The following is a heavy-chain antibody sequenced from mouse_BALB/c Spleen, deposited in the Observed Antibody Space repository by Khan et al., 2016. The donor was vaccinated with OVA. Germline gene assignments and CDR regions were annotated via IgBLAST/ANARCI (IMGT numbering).Heavy chain of an antibody. CDR3: AREEALYYFDY. Sequence: QVQLQQSGAELVRPGASVKLSCKTSGYIFTSYWIQWVKQRSGQGLEWIARIYPGTDNTYYSEKLKDKASLTADKSSSTAYLQLTSLKSEDSAVYFCAREEALYYFDYWGQGTTLTVSS. V-gene: IGHV1S132*01. J-gene: IGHJ2*01. D-gene: IGHD1-1*01. CDR1: GYIFTSYW. CDR2: IYPGTDNT.